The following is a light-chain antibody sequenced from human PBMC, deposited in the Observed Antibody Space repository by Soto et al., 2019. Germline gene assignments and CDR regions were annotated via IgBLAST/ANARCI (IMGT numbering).Light chain of an antibody. Sequence: DIQMTQSPSSLSASVGDRVTITCRASQIISTYLNWYQQRAGIAPRLLIYAASSLQSGVPPRFSGSGSGTDFTLTISSLQPEDFATYFCQQTYSAPPTFGQGTKVEIK. V-gene: IGKV1-39*01. J-gene: IGKJ1*01. CDR3: QQTYSAPPT. CDR1: QIISTY. CDR2: AAS.